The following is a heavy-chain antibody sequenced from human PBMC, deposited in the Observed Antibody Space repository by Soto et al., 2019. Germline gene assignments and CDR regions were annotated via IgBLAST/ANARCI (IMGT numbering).Heavy chain of an antibody. CDR3: AREAVSGRTGFDY. D-gene: IGHD6-19*01. V-gene: IGHV1-18*01. J-gene: IGHJ4*02. CDR1: CYTFTRYG. Sequence: ASVKVSCKASCYTFTRYGIRWVRQAPGQGLEWMGWVNAYNGNTNYAQKFQGRVTMTTDKSTSTAYMELRSLRSDDTAVYYCAREAVSGRTGFDYWGQGTLVTVSS. CDR2: VNAYNGNT.